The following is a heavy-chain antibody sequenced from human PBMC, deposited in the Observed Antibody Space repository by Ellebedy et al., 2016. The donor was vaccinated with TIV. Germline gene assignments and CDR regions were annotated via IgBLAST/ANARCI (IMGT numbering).Heavy chain of an antibody. Sequence: GESLKISCAASGFTFSSYWMHWVRQAPGKGLVWVSRINSDGSSTSYADSVKGRFTISRDNAKNTLYLQMNSLRAEDTAVYYCASYWGGGFYDSSGQVGYWGQGTLVTVSS. CDR1: GFTFSSYW. D-gene: IGHD3-22*01. V-gene: IGHV3-74*01. CDR2: INSDGSST. J-gene: IGHJ4*02. CDR3: ASYWGGGFYDSSGQVGY.